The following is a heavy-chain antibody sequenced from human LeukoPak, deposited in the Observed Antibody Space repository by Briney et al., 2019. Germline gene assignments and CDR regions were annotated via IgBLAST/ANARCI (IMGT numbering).Heavy chain of an antibody. CDR3: ARGPYSYDSSGAFDI. J-gene: IGHJ3*02. CDR2: IYHGGST. V-gene: IGHV4-38-2*02. D-gene: IGHD3-22*01. Sequence: PSETLSLTCTVSGYSISSGYYWGWIRQPPGQGLEWIGSIYHGGSTYYNPSLKSRVTISVDTSKNQFSLKLSSVTAADTAVYFCARGPYSYDSSGAFDIWGQGTMVTVSS. CDR1: GYSISSGYY.